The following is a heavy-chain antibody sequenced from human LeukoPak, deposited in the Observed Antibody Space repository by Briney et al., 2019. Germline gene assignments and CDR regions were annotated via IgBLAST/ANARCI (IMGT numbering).Heavy chain of an antibody. CDR1: GFTFSNYG. D-gene: IGHD6-6*01. J-gene: IGHJ4*02. V-gene: IGHV3-21*01. Sequence: GGSLRLSCAASGFTFSNYGMHWVRQAPGKGLEWVSSISSSSSYIYYADSVKGRFTISRDNAKNSLYLQMNSLRAEDTAVYYCARDRFSSSATDYWGQGTLVTVSS. CDR3: ARDRFSSSATDY. CDR2: ISSSSSYI.